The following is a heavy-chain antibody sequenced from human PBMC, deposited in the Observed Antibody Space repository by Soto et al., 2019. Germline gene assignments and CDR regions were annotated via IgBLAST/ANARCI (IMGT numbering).Heavy chain of an antibody. CDR3: ARGVAPYYFDY. J-gene: IGHJ4*02. D-gene: IGHD2-15*01. CDR2: INAGNGNT. Sequence: APGEDSCEASGYPFTSRSMHWARQAPGQRLEWMGWINAGNGNTKYSQKFQGRVTITRDTSASTAYMELSSLRSEDTAVYYCARGVAPYYFDYWGQGTLVTVSS. CDR1: GYPFTSRS. V-gene: IGHV1-3*01.